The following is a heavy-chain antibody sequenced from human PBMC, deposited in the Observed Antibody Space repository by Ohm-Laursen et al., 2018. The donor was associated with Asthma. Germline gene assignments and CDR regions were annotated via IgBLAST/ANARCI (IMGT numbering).Heavy chain of an antibody. CDR2: ISWNSGSI. J-gene: IGHJ4*02. V-gene: IGHV3-9*01. Sequence: SLRLSCTASGFTFSSYGMHWVRQAPGKGLEWVSGISWNSGSIGYADSVKGRFTISRDNAKNSLYLQMNSLRAEDTALYYCAKLADWGQGTLVTVSS. CDR1: GFTFSSYG. CDR3: AKLAD.